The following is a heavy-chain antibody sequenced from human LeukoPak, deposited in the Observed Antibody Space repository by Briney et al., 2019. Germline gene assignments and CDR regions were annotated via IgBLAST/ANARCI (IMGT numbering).Heavy chain of an antibody. J-gene: IGHJ4*02. Sequence: GGSLRLSCAASGFTFSSYAMHWVRQATGKGLEWVAVISYDGSNKYYADSVKGRFTISRDNSKNTLYLQMNSLRAEDTAVYYCARDEFQGYYDSSGAVAWGQGTLVTVSS. CDR1: GFTFSSYA. CDR3: ARDEFQGYYDSSGAVA. V-gene: IGHV3-30-3*01. CDR2: ISYDGSNK. D-gene: IGHD3-22*01.